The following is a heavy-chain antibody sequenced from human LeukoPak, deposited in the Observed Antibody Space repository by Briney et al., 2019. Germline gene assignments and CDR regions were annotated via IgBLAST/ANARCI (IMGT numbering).Heavy chain of an antibody. CDR2: IHYSGNT. CDR3: ARRPYCSGTSCYFDY. CDR1: GGSISSAYYY. J-gene: IGHJ4*02. V-gene: IGHV4-39*01. D-gene: IGHD2-2*01. Sequence: PSETLSLTCTVSGGSISSAYYYWGWARQAPGKGMEWIGSIHYSGNTNYKPSLKSRVIISVDTSKSQFSLKLSSVTAADTALYYCARRPYCSGTSCYFDYWGQGTLVTVSS.